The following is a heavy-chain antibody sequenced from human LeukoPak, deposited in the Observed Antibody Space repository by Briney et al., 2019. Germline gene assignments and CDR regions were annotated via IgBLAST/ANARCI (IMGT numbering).Heavy chain of an antibody. V-gene: IGHV3-48*02. CDR2: ISTGSSTT. J-gene: IGHJ4*02. CDR1: GFTFSSYA. CDR3: ARVAAGYSVNYFDY. D-gene: IGHD4-23*01. Sequence: GGPLRLSCAASGFTFSSYAMSWVRQAPGKGLEWVSYISTGSSTTYYADSVKGRFTISRDNVENSLYLQMNSLRDEDTAVYYCARVAAGYSVNYFDYWGQGTLVTVSS.